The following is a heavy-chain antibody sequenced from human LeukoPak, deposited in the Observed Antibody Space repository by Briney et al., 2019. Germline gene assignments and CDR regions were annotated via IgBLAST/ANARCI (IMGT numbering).Heavy chain of an antibody. D-gene: IGHD3-22*01. V-gene: IGHV1-18*01. J-gene: IGHJ4*02. Sequence: ASVKVSCKASGYNLISYGIIWVRQAPGRGLEWMGWISAYNVNTNYAQKFQGRVTMTTDTSTSTAYMELRSLKSDDTAVYFCARPYDTSGYYNYYLDYWGQGTLVTVSS. CDR1: GYNLISYG. CDR2: ISAYNVNT. CDR3: ARPYDTSGYYNYYLDY.